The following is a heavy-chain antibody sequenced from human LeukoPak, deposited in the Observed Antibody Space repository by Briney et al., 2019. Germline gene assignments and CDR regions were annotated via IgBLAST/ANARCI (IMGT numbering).Heavy chain of an antibody. CDR1: GDSISSYF. D-gene: IGHD4/OR15-4a*01. J-gene: IGHJ4*02. V-gene: IGHV4-59*01. CDR2: MHNGVQI. Sequence: PSETLSLTCTVPGDSISSYFWSWIRQPPGKGLEWIGYMHNGVQINNNPSLKSRVTISGDTSKNQLSLKLTSVTAADTAVYYCAATIKRDYGDTNLDYWGQGTLVTVSS. CDR3: AATIKRDYGDTNLDY.